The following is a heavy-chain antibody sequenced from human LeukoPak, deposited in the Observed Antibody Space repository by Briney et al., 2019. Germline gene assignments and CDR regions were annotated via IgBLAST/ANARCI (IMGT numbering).Heavy chain of an antibody. Sequence: SETLSLTCSVSGYSISSGYYWGWIRQPPGKGLEWIAYMYYSGSTNYNPSLKSRVTISVDTSKNQFSLKLSSVTAADTAVYYCARIGPLGPVTTPAIDRNWFDPWGQGTLVIVSS. J-gene: IGHJ5*02. CDR2: MYYSGST. D-gene: IGHD3/OR15-3a*01. V-gene: IGHV4-61*01. CDR3: ARIGPLGPVTTPAIDRNWFDP. CDR1: GYSISSGYY.